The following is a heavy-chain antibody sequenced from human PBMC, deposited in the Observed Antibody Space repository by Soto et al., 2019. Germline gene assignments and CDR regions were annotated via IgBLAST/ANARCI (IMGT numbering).Heavy chain of an antibody. CDR2: ISGSGGST. D-gene: IGHD3-10*01. J-gene: IGHJ5*02. CDR3: AKEINYYGSGSYPNWLDP. Sequence: LRLSFAASGXTFSSYAMSWVRQAPGKGLEWVSAISGSGGSTYYADSVKGRFTISRDNSKNTLYLQMNSLRAEDTAVYYCAKEINYYGSGSYPNWLDPWGQGTLVTVSS. CDR1: GXTFSSYA. V-gene: IGHV3-23*01.